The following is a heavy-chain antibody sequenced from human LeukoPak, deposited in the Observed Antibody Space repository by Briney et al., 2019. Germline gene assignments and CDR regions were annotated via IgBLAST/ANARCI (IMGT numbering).Heavy chain of an antibody. CDR2: IYSGGTT. D-gene: IGHD6-13*01. J-gene: IGHJ4*02. V-gene: IGHV3-53*01. Sequence: PGGSLRLSCAASGLTVSRNYMNWVRQAPGKGLEWVSGIYSGGTTNYADSVKGRFSIPRDNSKNTVYLQMNSLRAEDTAVYYCAKEEVSSWYPFDYWGQGTLVTVSS. CDR3: AKEEVSSWYPFDY. CDR1: GLTVSRNY.